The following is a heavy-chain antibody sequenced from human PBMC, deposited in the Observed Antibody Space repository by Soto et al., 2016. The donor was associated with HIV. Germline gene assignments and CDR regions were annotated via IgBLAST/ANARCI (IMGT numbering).Heavy chain of an antibody. CDR1: GYTFTDSG. D-gene: IGHD6-13*01. CDR2: ISAYNGNT. Sequence: QVQLVQSGAEVKKPGASVKVSCKASGYTFTDSGISWVRQAPGHGLEWMGWISAYNGNTYYGQNLQGRLIMTTDTSTSTAYMELRSLRSDDTAVYYCARDRGIAAAAHGAFDIWGQGTMVTVSS. V-gene: IGHV1-18*01. CDR3: ARDRGIAAAAHGAFDI. J-gene: IGHJ3*02.